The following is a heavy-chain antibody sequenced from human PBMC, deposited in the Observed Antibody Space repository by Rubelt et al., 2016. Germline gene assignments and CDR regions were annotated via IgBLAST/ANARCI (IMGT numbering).Heavy chain of an antibody. CDR2: IYYSGST. D-gene: IGHD6-19*01. CDR1: GGSISTGGYY. J-gene: IGHJ4*02. Sequence: QVQLRESGPGLVKPSQTLSLTCSVSGGSISTGGYYWSWIRQHPAKGLEWIGYIYYSGSTYYSPSLRSRVTLSVDTSRNQFSLKRSAVHAWETAVYYWARCRGSGGYLGGYWGQGTLVTVSS. V-gene: IGHV4-31*03. CDR3: ARCRGSGGYLGGY.